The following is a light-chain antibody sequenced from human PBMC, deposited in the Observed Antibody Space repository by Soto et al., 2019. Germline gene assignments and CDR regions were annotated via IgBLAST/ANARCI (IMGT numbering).Light chain of an antibody. Sequence: QSVLTQPASVSGSPGQSITISCTGTSSDVGGYKYVSWYQQHPGKAPKPMIYEVSNRPSGVSNRFSGSKSGNTASLTISGLQAEDEADYYCSSYTSNSTVVFGGGTKLTVL. CDR2: EVS. CDR3: SSYTSNSTVV. J-gene: IGLJ2*01. CDR1: SSDVGGYKY. V-gene: IGLV2-14*01.